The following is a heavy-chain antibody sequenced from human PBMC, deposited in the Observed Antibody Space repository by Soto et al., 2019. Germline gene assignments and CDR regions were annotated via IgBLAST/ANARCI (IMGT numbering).Heavy chain of an antibody. Sequence: VASVKVSCKASGGTFSSYAISWVRQAPGQGLEWMGGIIPIFGTANYAQKFQGRVTITADESTSTAYMELSSLRSEDTAVYYCARGLVGRRITIFGVEGMDVWGQGTTVTVSS. CDR3: ARGLVGRRITIFGVEGMDV. D-gene: IGHD3-3*01. V-gene: IGHV1-69*13. J-gene: IGHJ6*02. CDR2: IIPIFGTA. CDR1: GGTFSSYA.